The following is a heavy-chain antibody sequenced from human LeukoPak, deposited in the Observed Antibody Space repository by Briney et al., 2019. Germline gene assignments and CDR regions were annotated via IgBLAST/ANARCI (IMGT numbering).Heavy chain of an antibody. V-gene: IGHV3-33*01. CDR1: GFTFSSYG. CDR3: ARERRSSGWRTYGMDV. D-gene: IGHD6-19*01. J-gene: IGHJ6*02. CDR2: IWYDGSNK. Sequence: GGSPRLSCAASGFTFSSYGMHWVRQAPGKGLEWVAVIWYDGSNKYYADSVQGRFTISRDNSRNTLYLQMNSLRAEDTAVYYCARERRSSGWRTYGMDVWGQGTTVTVSS.